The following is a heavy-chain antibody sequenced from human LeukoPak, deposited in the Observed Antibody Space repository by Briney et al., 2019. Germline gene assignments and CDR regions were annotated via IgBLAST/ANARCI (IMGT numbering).Heavy chain of an antibody. CDR1: GYSFTTYW. CDR3: ARGSGSYYDDYFYGMDV. V-gene: IGHV5-51*01. J-gene: IGHJ6*02. Sequence: GESLKISCKGTGYSFTTYWIGWVRQMPGKGLEGVGIIFPEDSETRYSPSSQGQVTISVDKSISTAFLQWSSLKASDTAMYYCARGSGSYYDDYFYGMDVWGQGTTVTVSS. CDR2: IFPEDSET. D-gene: IGHD3-10*01.